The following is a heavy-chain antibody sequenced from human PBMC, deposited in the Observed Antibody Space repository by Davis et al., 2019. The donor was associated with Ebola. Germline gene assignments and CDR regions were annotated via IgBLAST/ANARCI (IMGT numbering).Heavy chain of an antibody. CDR1: GSSLSTSGVG. J-gene: IGHJ4*02. D-gene: IGHD6-13*01. CDR2: IYWDDDK. V-gene: IGHV2-5*02. Sequence: SGPTLVKPPQTLTLTCTFSGSSLSTSGVGVGWIRQPPGKALEWLSLIYWDDDKRYSPSLKSRLTIPKDTSKNQVVLTMTNMDPVETATYYCAHRRFHRRDRIAAAGDHFDYWGQGTLVTVSS. CDR3: AHRRFHRRDRIAAAGDHFDY.